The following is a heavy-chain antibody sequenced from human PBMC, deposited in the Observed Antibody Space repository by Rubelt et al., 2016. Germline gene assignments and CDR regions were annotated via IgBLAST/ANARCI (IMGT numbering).Heavy chain of an antibody. Sequence: QVQLVQSGAEVKKPGASVKVSCKASGYTFTNYDINWVRQAPGQGLEWMGWLNPNSGYTGYAQKFQGRVTMTRNTSITTAYMEMSSLRSEDTAVYYCARSSIAARSIGYWGQGTLVTVSS. V-gene: IGHV1-8*01. CDR1: GYTFTNYD. CDR2: LNPNSGYT. D-gene: IGHD6-6*01. J-gene: IGHJ4*02. CDR3: ARSSIAARSIGY.